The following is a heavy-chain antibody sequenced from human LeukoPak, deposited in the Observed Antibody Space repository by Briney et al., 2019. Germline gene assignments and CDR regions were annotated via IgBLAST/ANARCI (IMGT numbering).Heavy chain of an antibody. CDR3: AKGAIPVAKYYFDY. D-gene: IGHD6-19*01. J-gene: IGHJ4*02. Sequence: GGSLRLSCAASGFTFVSYAMSWVRQAPGKGLEWVSGISGGGGNTYYTDSVKGRFTISRDNSKNTMFLQMNSLRAEDTAIYYCAKGAIPVAKYYFDYWGQGTLVTVSS. CDR1: GFTFVSYA. CDR2: ISGGGGNT. V-gene: IGHV3-23*01.